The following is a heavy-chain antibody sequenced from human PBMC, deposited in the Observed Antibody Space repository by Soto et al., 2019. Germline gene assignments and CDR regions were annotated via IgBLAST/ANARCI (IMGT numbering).Heavy chain of an antibody. J-gene: IGHJ5*02. V-gene: IGHV1-3*05. CDR3: ARSYYYDSSGYYNWFDP. CDR1: GYTFTSYA. Sequence: QVQLVQSGAEEKKPGASVKVSCKASGYTFTSYAMHWLRQAPGQRLEWMGWINAGNGNTKYSQKFQGRVTITRDTSASTAYMELSSLRSEDTAVYYCARSYYYDSSGYYNWFDPWGQGTLVTVSS. D-gene: IGHD3-22*01. CDR2: INAGNGNT.